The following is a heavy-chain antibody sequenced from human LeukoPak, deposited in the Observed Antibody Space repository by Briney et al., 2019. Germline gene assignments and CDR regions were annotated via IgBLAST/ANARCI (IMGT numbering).Heavy chain of an antibody. J-gene: IGHJ3*02. CDR2: IDYSGST. Sequence: SETLSVTCTVSGGSISSYCWSWIRQPPGKGLEWIGYIDYSGSTNYNPPLKSRVTISVDTSKNQFSLKLSSVTAADTAVYYCSRTTAFDIWGPGTTVTVSS. V-gene: IGHV4-59*01. CDR1: GGSISSYC. D-gene: IGHD1-1*01. CDR3: SRTTAFDI.